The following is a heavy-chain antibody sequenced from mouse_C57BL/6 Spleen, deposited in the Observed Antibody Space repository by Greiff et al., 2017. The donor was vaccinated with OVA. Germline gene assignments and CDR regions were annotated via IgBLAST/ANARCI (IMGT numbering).Heavy chain of an antibody. V-gene: IGHV1-53*01. J-gene: IGHJ3*01. CDR1: GYTFTSYW. Sequence: VQLQQPGTDLVKPGASVKLSCKASGYTFTSYWMHWVKQRPGQGLEWIGNINPSNGGTNYNEKFKSKATLTVDKSSSTAYMQLSSLTSEDSAVYYCARSGITTVVATPPWFAYWGQGTLVTVSA. CDR2: INPSNGGT. CDR3: ARSGITTVVATPPWFAY. D-gene: IGHD1-1*01.